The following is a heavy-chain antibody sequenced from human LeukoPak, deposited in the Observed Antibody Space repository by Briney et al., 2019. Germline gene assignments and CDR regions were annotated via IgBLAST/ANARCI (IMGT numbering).Heavy chain of an antibody. J-gene: IGHJ4*02. Sequence: ASVKVSCKASGYTFTSCGINWVRQAPGQGLEWMGWISTYNGNTNYAQKFQGRVTITRDSSATTAYMEMSSLTPEDTAVYYCARGGGTDWYEGFFEYWGQGTLVTVSS. CDR1: GYTFTSCG. V-gene: IGHV1-18*01. D-gene: IGHD6-19*01. CDR2: ISTYNGNT. CDR3: ARGGGTDWYEGFFEY.